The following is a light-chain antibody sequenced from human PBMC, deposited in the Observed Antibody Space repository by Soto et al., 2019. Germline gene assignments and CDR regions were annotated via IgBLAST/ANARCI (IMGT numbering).Light chain of an antibody. CDR3: SSYADSHSYV. J-gene: IGLJ1*01. Sequence: QSALTQPPSASGSPGQSVTISCTGTSSDVGGYNYVYWYQQHPGKAPKLMIYEVTKRPSGVPDRFSGSKSGNTASLTVSGLQAEDEADYYCSSYADSHSYVFGTGTKLTVL. CDR2: EVT. CDR1: SSDVGGYNY. V-gene: IGLV2-8*01.